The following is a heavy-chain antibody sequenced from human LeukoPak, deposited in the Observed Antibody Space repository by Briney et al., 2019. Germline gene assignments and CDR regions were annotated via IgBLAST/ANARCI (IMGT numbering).Heavy chain of an antibody. Sequence: PSETLSLTCTVSGGSISSYYWSWIRQPPGKGLEWIGSIYYSGTTYYNPSLKSRVTISVDTSKNQFSLKLSSVTAADTAVYYCARQYSGRVDYWGQGTLVTVSS. D-gene: IGHD1-26*01. CDR1: GGSISSYY. CDR2: IYYSGTT. V-gene: IGHV4-59*05. CDR3: ARQYSGRVDY. J-gene: IGHJ4*02.